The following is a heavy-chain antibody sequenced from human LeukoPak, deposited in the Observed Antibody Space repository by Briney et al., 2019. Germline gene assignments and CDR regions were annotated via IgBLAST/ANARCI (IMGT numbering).Heavy chain of an antibody. CDR1: SGSISSYY. CDR2: IYYSGST. D-gene: IGHD3-10*01. CDR3: ARLGADFDY. Sequence: PSETLSLTCTVSSGSISSYYWSWIRQPPGKGLEWIGYIYYSGSTYYNPSLKSRVTISVDTSKNQFSLKLSSVTAADTAVYYCARLGADFDYWGQGTLVTVSS. J-gene: IGHJ4*02. V-gene: IGHV4-59*08.